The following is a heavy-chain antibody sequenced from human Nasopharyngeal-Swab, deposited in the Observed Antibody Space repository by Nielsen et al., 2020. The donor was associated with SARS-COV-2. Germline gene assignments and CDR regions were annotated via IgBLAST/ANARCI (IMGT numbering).Heavy chain of an antibody. Sequence: GESLNISCAASGFTFSSYGMHWVRQAPGKGLEWVAVRSYDGSNKYYADSVKGRFTISSDNSKNTLYLQMNSLRAEDTAVYYCAKPYNWNPDAFDIWGQGTMVTVSS. V-gene: IGHV3-30*18. CDR2: RSYDGSNK. CDR3: AKPYNWNPDAFDI. CDR1: GFTFSSYG. J-gene: IGHJ3*02. D-gene: IGHD1-20*01.